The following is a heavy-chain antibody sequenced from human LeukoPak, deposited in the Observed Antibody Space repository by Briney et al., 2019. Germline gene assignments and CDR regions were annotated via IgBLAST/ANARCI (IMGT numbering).Heavy chain of an antibody. V-gene: IGHV1-2*02. CDR3: ARATKVVCGQAAWFDP. D-gene: IGHD3-22*01. Sequence: ASVTVSCKASGYTFTGYYIYWVRQAPGQGLEWMGWINSDSGGTYSAKKFQGRVTMTRDTSISTANMELSSLTSDDTAVYYCARATKVVCGQAAWFDPWGQGTLVTVSS. CDR1: GYTFTGYY. CDR2: INSDSGGT. J-gene: IGHJ5*02.